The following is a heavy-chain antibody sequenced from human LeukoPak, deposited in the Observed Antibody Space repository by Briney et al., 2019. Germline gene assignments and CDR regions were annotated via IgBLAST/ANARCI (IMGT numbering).Heavy chain of an antibody. D-gene: IGHD2-15*01. Sequence: GGSLRLSCAASGFAFSNYAMAWVRQAPGKEPEWVSVITGGGADTYQIDSVKGRFTISRDNSKNTLYLQMNSLRAEDTAVYFCAKGTLGHCNGASCYPLDYWGQGTLVTVSS. CDR1: GFAFSNYA. V-gene: IGHV3-23*01. CDR3: AKGTLGHCNGASCYPLDY. J-gene: IGHJ4*02. CDR2: ITGGGADT.